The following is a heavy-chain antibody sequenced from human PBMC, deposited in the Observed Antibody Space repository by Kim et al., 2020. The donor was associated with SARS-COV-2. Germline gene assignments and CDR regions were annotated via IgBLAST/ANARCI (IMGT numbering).Heavy chain of an antibody. Sequence: YYADSVKGRFTISRDNAKNSLYLQMNSLRAEDTAVYYCAREPYSGYDGMCWGQGTLVTVSS. J-gene: IGHJ4*02. CDR3: AREPYSGYDGMC. V-gene: IGHV3-21*01. D-gene: IGHD5-12*01.